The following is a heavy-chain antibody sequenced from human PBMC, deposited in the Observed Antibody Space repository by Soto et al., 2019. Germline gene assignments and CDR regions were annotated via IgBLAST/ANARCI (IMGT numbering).Heavy chain of an antibody. D-gene: IGHD3-10*02. CDR1: GGSISSGGYS. Sequence: SETLSLTCAVSGGSISSGGYSWSWIRQPPGKGLEWIGYIYYSGSTYYNPSLKSRVTISVDTSKNQFSLKLSSVTAADTAVYYCARTLTEVFSGRPSNWFEPWGQGTLVTLSS. CDR3: ARTLTEVFSGRPSNWFEP. CDR2: IYYSGST. V-gene: IGHV4-30-2*03. J-gene: IGHJ5*02.